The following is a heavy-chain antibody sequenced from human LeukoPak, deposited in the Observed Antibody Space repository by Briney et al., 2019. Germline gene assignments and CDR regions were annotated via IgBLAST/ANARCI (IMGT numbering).Heavy chain of an antibody. V-gene: IGHV4-34*01. D-gene: IGHD2-15*01. J-gene: IGHJ4*02. CDR2: MNHSGST. CDR1: GGSFSGYY. CDR3: ATGDGYCDGGTCYSYFDY. Sequence: PSETLSLTCAVYGGSFSGYYWSWIRQPPGKGLEWIGEMNHSGSTNYNPSLKSRVTISVDTSKNQFSLKLSSVTAADTAVYYCATGDGYCDGGTCYSYFDYWGQGTLVTVSS.